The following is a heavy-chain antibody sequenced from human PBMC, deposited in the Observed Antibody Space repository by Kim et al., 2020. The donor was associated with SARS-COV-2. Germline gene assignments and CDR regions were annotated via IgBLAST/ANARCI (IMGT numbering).Heavy chain of an antibody. Sequence: ASVKVSCEAYGYTFTAYYMHWVRQAPGQGFEWLGVINPSGRSTTYAEKFQGRLTLTRDTSTSTIYMELNSLTSVDTAVYYCANNKGAAVSAGAFDHWGQG. D-gene: IGHD6-25*01. CDR2: INPSGRST. V-gene: IGHV1-46*03. J-gene: IGHJ4*02. CDR3: ANNKGAAVSAGAFDH. CDR1: GYTFTAYY.